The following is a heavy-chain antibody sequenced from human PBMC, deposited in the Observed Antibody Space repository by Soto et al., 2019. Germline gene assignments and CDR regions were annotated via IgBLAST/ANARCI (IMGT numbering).Heavy chain of an antibody. Sequence: GGSLRLSCAASGFTFSSYGMHWVRQAPGKXLEWVAVISYDGSNKYYADSVKGRFTISRDNSKNTLYLQMNSLRAEDTAVYYCAKIGQYYDFWSGYSAYNWFDPWGQGTLVTVFS. CDR1: GFTFSSYG. V-gene: IGHV3-30*18. J-gene: IGHJ5*02. D-gene: IGHD3-3*01. CDR3: AKIGQYYDFWSGYSAYNWFDP. CDR2: ISYDGSNK.